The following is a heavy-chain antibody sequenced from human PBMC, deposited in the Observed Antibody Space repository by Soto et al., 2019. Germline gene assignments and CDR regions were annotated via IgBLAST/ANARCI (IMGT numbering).Heavy chain of an antibody. J-gene: IGHJ2*01. D-gene: IGHD2-15*01. CDR1: GYIFTGYY. Sequence: QVQLVQSGAEVKKPGASVKVSCKASGYIFTGYYMHWVRQAPGQGLEWMGWINPNSGDTNYAQKFQAWVTMTRDTSLSTASMELSRLKSDDTAVYYCARTDGGPDWYFDLWGRGTLVTVSS. CDR2: INPNSGDT. CDR3: ARTDGGPDWYFDL. V-gene: IGHV1-2*04.